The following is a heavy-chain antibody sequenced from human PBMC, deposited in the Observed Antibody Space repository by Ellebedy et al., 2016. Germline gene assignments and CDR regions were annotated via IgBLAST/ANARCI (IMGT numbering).Heavy chain of an antibody. CDR3: ARVRSYYSEAHLDV. J-gene: IGHJ6*04. V-gene: IGHV3-11*01. Sequence: GGSLRLXCAASGFTLSDYYMNWIRQAPGKGLEWISEISSSDRYTYYADSVKGRFTISRDNAKNSLFLQMNSLRAEDTAVYYCARVRSYYSEAHLDVWGEGTTVSVSS. CDR1: GFTLSDYY. D-gene: IGHD3-10*01. CDR2: ISSSDRYT.